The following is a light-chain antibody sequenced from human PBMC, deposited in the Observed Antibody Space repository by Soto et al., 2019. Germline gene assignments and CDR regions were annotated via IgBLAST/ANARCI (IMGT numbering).Light chain of an antibody. CDR3: SSYAGSNLWV. CDR1: SSDVGNYKY. V-gene: IGLV2-8*01. Sequence: SALTQSPSASGSPGQSVTISCTGTSSDVGNYKYVSWYQQHPGKAPKLMIYEVSKRPSGVPDRFSGSKSGNTASLTVSGLQVEDEADYYCSSYAGSNLWVFGGGTKLIVL. CDR2: EVS. J-gene: IGLJ3*02.